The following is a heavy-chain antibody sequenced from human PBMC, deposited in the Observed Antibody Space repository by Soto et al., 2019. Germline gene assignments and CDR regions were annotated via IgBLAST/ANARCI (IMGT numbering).Heavy chain of an antibody. CDR2: FDPEDGET. CDR1: GYTPTELS. V-gene: IGHV1-24*01. D-gene: IGHD3-3*01. J-gene: IGHJ3*02. CDR3: ATPGLGLRFLEWLRLHDAFDI. Sequence: ASVKVSCKVSGYTPTELSMHWVRQAPGKGLEWMGGFDPEDGETIYAQKFQGRVTMTEDTSTDTAYMELSSLRSEDTAVYYCATPGLGLRFLEWLRLHDAFDIWGQGTMVTVSS.